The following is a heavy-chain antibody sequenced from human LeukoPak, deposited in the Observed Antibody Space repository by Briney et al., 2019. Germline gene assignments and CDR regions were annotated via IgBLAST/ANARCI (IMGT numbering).Heavy chain of an antibody. J-gene: IGHJ4*02. Sequence: PGGSLRLSCAASGFTFSSYSMNWVRQAPGKGLEWVSSISSSSSYIYYADSVKGRFTIARDNAKNSLYLQMNSLRAEDTAVYYRARAGPSMSRLGELSSTAWGQGTLVTVSS. D-gene: IGHD3-16*02. V-gene: IGHV3-21*01. CDR2: ISSSSSYI. CDR3: ARAGPSMSRLGELSSTA. CDR1: GFTFSSYS.